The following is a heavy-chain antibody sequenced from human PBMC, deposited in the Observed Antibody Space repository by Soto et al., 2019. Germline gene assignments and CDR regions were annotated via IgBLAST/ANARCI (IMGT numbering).Heavy chain of an antibody. D-gene: IGHD3-22*01. CDR1: GGSISSGGYY. J-gene: IGHJ5*02. CDR3: ATVKGTDYYDSSGYYGWFDP. V-gene: IGHV4-31*03. CDR2: IYYSGST. Sequence: KPSETLSLTCTVSGGSISSGGYYWSWIRQHPGKGLEWIGYIYYSGSTYYNPSLKSRVTISVDTSKNQFSLKLSSVTAADTAVYYCATVKGTDYYDSSGYYGWFDPWGQGTLVTVSS.